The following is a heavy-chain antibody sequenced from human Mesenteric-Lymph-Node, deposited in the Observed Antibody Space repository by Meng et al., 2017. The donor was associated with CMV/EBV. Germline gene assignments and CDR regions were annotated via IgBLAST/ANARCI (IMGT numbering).Heavy chain of an antibody. CDR2: VSESGTST. Sequence: SGFAFESYAMSWVRQAPGKGLEWVSAVSESGTSTYYAESVKGRFTISRDNSKNTLYLQMNSLRAEDTAVYYCAKGSKRQLWYRGDYWGQGTLVTVSS. CDR3: AKGSKRQLWYRGDY. J-gene: IGHJ4*02. D-gene: IGHD5-18*01. CDR1: GFAFESYA. V-gene: IGHV3-23*01.